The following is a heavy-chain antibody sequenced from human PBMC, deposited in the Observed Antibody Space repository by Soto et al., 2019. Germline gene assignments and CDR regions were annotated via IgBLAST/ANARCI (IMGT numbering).Heavy chain of an antibody. CDR3: NAKVPKWLLSDFDY. D-gene: IGHD3-3*01. Sequence: RASVKVSCKASGRTFSSYAISWVRQAPGQGLEWMGGIIPMYGTANYAQKFQGRVTITADESTSTAYMELSSMNSEDTAVDYCNAKVPKWLLSDFDYWGQGTRGTV. V-gene: IGHV1-69*13. J-gene: IGHJ4*02. CDR2: IIPMYGTA. CDR1: GRTFSSYA.